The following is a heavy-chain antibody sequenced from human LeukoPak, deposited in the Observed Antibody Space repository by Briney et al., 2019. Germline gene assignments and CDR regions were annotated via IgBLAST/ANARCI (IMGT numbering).Heavy chain of an antibody. CDR3: AGMVNYYDSSGYYLGYNWFDP. J-gene: IGHJ5*02. D-gene: IGHD3-22*01. CDR2: VYYSGST. CDR1: GGSISSDY. V-gene: IGHV4-59*01. Sequence: SSETLSLTCSVSGGSISSDYWSWIRQPPGKGLEWIGFVYYSGSTNYNPSLKSRVTISVDTSKNQFSLKLSSVTAADTAVYYCAGMVNYYDSSGYYLGYNWFDPWGQGTLVTVSS.